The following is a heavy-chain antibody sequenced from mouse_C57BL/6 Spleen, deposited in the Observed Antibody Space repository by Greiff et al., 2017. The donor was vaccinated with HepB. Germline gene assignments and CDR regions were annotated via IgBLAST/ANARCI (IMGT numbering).Heavy chain of an antibody. V-gene: IGHV5-17*01. Sequence: EVKLMESGGGLVKPGGSLKLSCAASGFTFSDYGMHWVRQAPEKGLEWVAYISSGSSTIYYADTVKGRFTISRDNAKNTLFLQMTRLRSEDTAMYYCARTRGWYFDVWGTGTTVTVSS. J-gene: IGHJ1*03. CDR2: ISSGSSTI. CDR3: ARTRGWYFDV. CDR1: GFTFSDYG.